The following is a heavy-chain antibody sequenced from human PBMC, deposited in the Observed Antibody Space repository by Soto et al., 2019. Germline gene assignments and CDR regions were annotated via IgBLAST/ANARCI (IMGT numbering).Heavy chain of an antibody. CDR1: GGSISSNSYD. D-gene: IGHD2-15*01. J-gene: IGHJ4*02. CDR2: IYYSGST. CDR3: ARQRGYCSGGSCPCDY. Sequence: SETLSLTCTVSGGSISSNSYDWGWIRQPPGKGLEWIGSIYYSGSTYYNPSLKSRVTISVDTSKNQFSLKLSSVTAADTAVYYCARQRGYCSGGSCPCDYWGQGTLVTVSS. V-gene: IGHV4-39*01.